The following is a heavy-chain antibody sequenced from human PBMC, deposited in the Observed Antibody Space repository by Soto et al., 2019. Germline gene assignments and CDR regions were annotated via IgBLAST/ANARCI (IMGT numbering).Heavy chain of an antibody. D-gene: IGHD2-21*02. Sequence: QVQLVQSGAEVKKPGSSVKVSCKASGGTFSSYAISWVRQAPGQGLEWMGGIIPIFGTANYAQKFQGRVTITPDESXSXXDMELSSLGAEDTAVYYCAGLPESCGGDCYSAFDLGGRGTLVTVSS. CDR2: IIPIFGTA. CDR3: AGLPESCGGDCYSAFDL. CDR1: GGTFSSYA. V-gene: IGHV1-69*05. J-gene: IGHJ2*01.